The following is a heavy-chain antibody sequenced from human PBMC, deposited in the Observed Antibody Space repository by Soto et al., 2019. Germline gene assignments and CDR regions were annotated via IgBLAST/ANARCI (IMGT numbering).Heavy chain of an antibody. D-gene: IGHD1-7*01. Sequence: GESLKISCKGSGYSFTSYWISWVRQMPGKGLEWMGRIDPSDSYTNDSPSFQGHVTISADKSISTAYLQWSSLRSDDTAVYYCARAGNYWITGTTMYYYYYGMDVWGQGTTVTVSS. CDR1: GYSFTSYW. J-gene: IGHJ6*02. V-gene: IGHV5-10-1*01. CDR2: IDPSDSYT. CDR3: ARAGNYWITGTTMYYYYYGMDV.